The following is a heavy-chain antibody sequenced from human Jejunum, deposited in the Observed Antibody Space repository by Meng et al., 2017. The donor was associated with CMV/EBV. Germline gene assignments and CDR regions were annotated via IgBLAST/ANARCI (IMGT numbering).Heavy chain of an antibody. CDR3: ARDSQRITIFGVDNYGMDV. J-gene: IGHJ6*02. CDR2: ISSSSSYI. V-gene: IGHV3-21*01. D-gene: IGHD3-3*01. Sequence: SSSMNWVRQAPGKGLEWVSSISSSSSYIYYADSVKGRFTISRDNAKNSLYLQMNSLRAEDTAVYYCARDSQRITIFGVDNYGMDVWGQGTTVTVSS. CDR1: SSS.